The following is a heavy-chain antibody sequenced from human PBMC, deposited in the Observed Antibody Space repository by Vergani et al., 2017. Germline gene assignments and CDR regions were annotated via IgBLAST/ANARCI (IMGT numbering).Heavy chain of an antibody. D-gene: IGHD6-13*01. J-gene: IGHJ4*02. Sequence: EVQLEQSGAEVKRPGAAVKISCEVSGYTFIDYYMHWVKQAPGKGLEWMGLIDPEDGKATYAETLQDRVAITADTSTNTVYLELNSLIPDDTALYYCAVHQYSSAWSFDFWGQGTLVTVSS. V-gene: IGHV1-69-2*01. CDR2: IDPEDGKA. CDR1: GYTFIDYY. CDR3: AVHQYSSAWSFDF.